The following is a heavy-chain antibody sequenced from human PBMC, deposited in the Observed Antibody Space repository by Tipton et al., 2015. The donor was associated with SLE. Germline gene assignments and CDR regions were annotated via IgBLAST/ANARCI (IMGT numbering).Heavy chain of an antibody. CDR3: TGGTDY. J-gene: IGHJ4*02. CDR2: VSGSGGNT. Sequence: SLRLSCAGSGFSFSSHAMGWVRQAPGKGLECVSTVSGSGGNTWYAESVKGRFTISRDNSRNTLYLQMNSLRVEDTAVYYCTGGTDYWGQGILVTISS. CDR1: GFSFSSHA. V-gene: IGHV3-23*01.